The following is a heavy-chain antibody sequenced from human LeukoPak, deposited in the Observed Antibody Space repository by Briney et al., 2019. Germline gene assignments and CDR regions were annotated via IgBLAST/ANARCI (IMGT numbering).Heavy chain of an antibody. CDR2: IDPSGGTT. D-gene: IGHD3-10*01. V-gene: IGHV1-46*01. CDR3: ARDRARVGTKDDAFDV. Sequence: ASVKVSCRASGYPFTTVYMHWVRQASGQPPEWMGAIDPSGGTTRYAQKFQGRVTMTRDTSTSTVHMELSRLRYDDTAVYYCARDRARVGTKDDAFDVWGQGTRVIVSS. CDR1: GYPFTTVY. J-gene: IGHJ3*01.